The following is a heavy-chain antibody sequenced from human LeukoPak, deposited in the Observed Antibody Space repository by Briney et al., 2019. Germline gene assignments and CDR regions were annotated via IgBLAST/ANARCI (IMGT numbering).Heavy chain of an antibody. V-gene: IGHV4-39*07. J-gene: IGHJ4*02. CDR1: SGSISSSTYY. CDR2: IYYTGST. CDR3: ARLYYDTDY. Sequence: SETLSLTCTVSSGSISSSTYYWGWIRQPPGKGLEWIGTIYYTGSTYYNPSLKSRVTISVDTSKNQFSLKLSSVTAADTAVYYCARLYYDTDYWGQGTLVTVSS. D-gene: IGHD3-9*01.